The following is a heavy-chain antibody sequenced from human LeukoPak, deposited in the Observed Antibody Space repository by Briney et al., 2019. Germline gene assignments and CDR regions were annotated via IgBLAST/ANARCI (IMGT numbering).Heavy chain of an antibody. V-gene: IGHV1-46*01. CDR3: ARSPGWTGIMGY. Sequence: SVKVSCKASGYTFTSYYMHWVRQSPGQGLEWMGIINPSGGSTSYAQKFQGRVTMTRDTSTSTVYVELSSLRSEDTAVYYCARSPGWTGIMGYWGQGTLVTVSS. J-gene: IGHJ4*02. D-gene: IGHD3/OR15-3a*01. CDR1: GYTFTSYY. CDR2: INPSGGST.